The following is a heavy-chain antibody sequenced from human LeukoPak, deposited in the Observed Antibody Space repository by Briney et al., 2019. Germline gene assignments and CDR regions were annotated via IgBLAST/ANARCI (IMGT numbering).Heavy chain of an antibody. V-gene: IGHV1-2*06. D-gene: IGHD6-19*01. CDR2: INPNSGGT. Sequence: ASVKVSCKASGYTFTGYYMHWVRQAPGQGLEWRGRINPNSGGTNYAQKFQGRVTMTRDTSISTAYMELSRLRSDDTAVYYCARAPSIAVAGNDYWGQGTLVTVSS. J-gene: IGHJ4*02. CDR1: GYTFTGYY. CDR3: ARAPSIAVAGNDY.